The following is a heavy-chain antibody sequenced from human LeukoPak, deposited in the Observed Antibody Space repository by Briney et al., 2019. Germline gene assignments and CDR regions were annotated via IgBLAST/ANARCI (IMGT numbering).Heavy chain of an antibody. CDR1: GYSFTSYW. J-gene: IGHJ4*02. CDR2: IYPCDSDT. V-gene: IGHV5-51*01. Sequence: GESLKISCKGSGYSFTSYWIGWVRQMPGKGLEWMGIIYPCDSDTRYSPSFQGQVTISAGKSISTAYLQWSSLKASDTAMYYCARQIYSSGWYNPFDYWGQETLVTVSS. CDR3: ARQIYSSGWYNPFDY. D-gene: IGHD6-19*01.